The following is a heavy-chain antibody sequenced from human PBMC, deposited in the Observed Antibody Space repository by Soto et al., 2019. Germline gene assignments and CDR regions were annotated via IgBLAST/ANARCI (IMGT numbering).Heavy chain of an antibody. J-gene: IGHJ6*02. D-gene: IGHD2-2*01. CDR3: ARAVVVPAARTPYYYYGMDV. CDR2: MNPNSGNT. V-gene: IGHV1-8*01. CDR1: GYTFTSYD. Sequence: ASVKVSCKASGYTFTSYDINWVRQATGQGLEWMGRMNPNSGNTGYAQKFQGRVTMTRNTSISTAYMELSSLRSEDTAVYYCARAVVVPAARTPYYYYGMDVWGQGTTVTVSS.